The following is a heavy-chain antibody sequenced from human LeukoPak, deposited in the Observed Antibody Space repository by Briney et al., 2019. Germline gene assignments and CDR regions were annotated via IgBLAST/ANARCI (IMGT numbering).Heavy chain of an antibody. J-gene: IGHJ4*02. Sequence: PGGSLRLSCAASGFTFSSYWMSWVRQAPGKGLEWVAVISYDGSNKYYADSVKGRFTISRDNSKNTLYLQMNSLRAEDTAVYYCAPTYYYGSGIFDYWGQGTLVTVSS. CDR2: ISYDGSNK. V-gene: IGHV3-30*03. CDR3: APTYYYGSGIFDY. CDR1: GFTFSSYW. D-gene: IGHD3-10*01.